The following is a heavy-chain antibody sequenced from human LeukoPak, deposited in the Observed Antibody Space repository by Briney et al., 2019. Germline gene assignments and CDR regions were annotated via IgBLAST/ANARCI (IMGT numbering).Heavy chain of an antibody. J-gene: IGHJ4*02. V-gene: IGHV1-2*02. CDR1: GYTFTGYY. D-gene: IGHD5-12*01. CDR2: INPNSGGT. CDR3: ARMVVEDIVATTAY. Sequence: ASVKVSCKASGYTFTGYYMHWVRQAPGQGLEWMGWINPNSGGTNYAQKFQGRVTMTRDTSISTAYMELSRLRSDDTAVYYCARMVVEDIVATTAYWGQGTLVTVSS.